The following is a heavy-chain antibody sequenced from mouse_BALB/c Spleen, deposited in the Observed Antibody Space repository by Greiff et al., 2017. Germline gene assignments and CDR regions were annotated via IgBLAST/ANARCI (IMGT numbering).Heavy chain of an antibody. D-gene: IGHD2-1*01. CDR2: IRNKANGYTT. V-gene: IGHV7-3*02. Sequence: DVQLVESGGGLVQPGGSLRLSCATSGFTFTDYYMSWVRQPPGKALEWLGFIRNKANGYTTEYSASVKGRFTISRDNSQSILYLQMNTLRAEDSATYYCARAPFYGNYVSYAMDYWGQGTSVTVSS. CDR1: GFTFTDYY. J-gene: IGHJ4*01. CDR3: ARAPFYGNYVSYAMDY.